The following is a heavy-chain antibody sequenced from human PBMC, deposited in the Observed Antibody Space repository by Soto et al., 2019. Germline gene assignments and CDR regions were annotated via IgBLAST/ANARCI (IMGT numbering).Heavy chain of an antibody. CDR2: IWYDGSNK. CDR1: GFTFSSYG. D-gene: IGHD4-17*01. CDR3: ARGKHDYGDYGPALEYYFDY. V-gene: IGHV3-33*01. Sequence: GGSLRLSCAASGFTFSSYGMHWVRQAPGKGLEWVAVIWYDGSNKYYADSVKGRFTISRDNSKNTLYLQMNSLRAEDTAVYYCARGKHDYGDYGPALEYYFDYWGQGTLVTVSS. J-gene: IGHJ4*02.